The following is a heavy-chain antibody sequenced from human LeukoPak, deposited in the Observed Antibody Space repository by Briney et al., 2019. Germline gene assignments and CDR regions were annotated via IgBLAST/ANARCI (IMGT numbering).Heavy chain of an antibody. D-gene: IGHD2-15*01. J-gene: IGHJ1*01. Sequence: PRGSLRLSCVASGFSVSNNSMSWVCQAPGKGLEWVSVIYSGGSTFYADSVKGRFTISRDNSKNTLYLQMNSLRAEDTAVYYCASDSYSPEYFQHWGQGTLVTVSS. CDR2: IYSGGST. CDR3: ASDSYSPEYFQH. V-gene: IGHV3-66*01. CDR1: GFSVSNNS.